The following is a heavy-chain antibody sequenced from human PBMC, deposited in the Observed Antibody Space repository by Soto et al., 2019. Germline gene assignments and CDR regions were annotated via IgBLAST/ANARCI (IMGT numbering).Heavy chain of an antibody. D-gene: IGHD6-6*01. V-gene: IGHV1-2*04. CDR1: GYTLTDYY. J-gene: IGHJ4*02. CDR2: INPKSGGT. Sequence: ASVKVSCQASGYTLTDYYIHWVRQAPGQGLEWMGWINPKSGGTNYAQKFQGWVTMTRDTSISTAYMELNRLKYDDTAVYYCARCPSIAAYPFDYWGQGTLVTVSS. CDR3: ARCPSIAAYPFDY.